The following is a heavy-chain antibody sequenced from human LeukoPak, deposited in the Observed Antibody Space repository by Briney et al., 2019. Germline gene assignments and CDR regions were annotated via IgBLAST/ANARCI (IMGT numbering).Heavy chain of an antibody. V-gene: IGHV4-34*01. Sequence: SETLSLTCAVYGGSFSGYYWSWIRQPPGKGLEWIGEINHSGSTNYNPSLKSRVTISVDTSKNQFSPKLSSVTAADTAVYYCARASRRAMVRGVNRGDYFDYWGQGTLVTVSS. CDR2: INHSGST. D-gene: IGHD3-10*01. CDR3: ARASRRAMVRGVNRGDYFDY. J-gene: IGHJ4*02. CDR1: GGSFSGYY.